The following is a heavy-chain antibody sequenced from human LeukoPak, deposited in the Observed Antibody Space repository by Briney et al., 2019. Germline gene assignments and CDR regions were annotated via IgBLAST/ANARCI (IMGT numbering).Heavy chain of an antibody. CDR1: GYIFTSYW. CDR2: IYPGDSDT. Sequence: GESLQISCKGSGYIFTSYWIGWVRQMPGKGLEWMGIIYPGDSDTRYSPSFQGQVTISVDKSISTAYLQWRSLKASDTAMYYCARTRSPGLDAFDIWGQGTMVTVSS. CDR3: ARTRSPGLDAFDI. V-gene: IGHV5-51*01. J-gene: IGHJ3*02.